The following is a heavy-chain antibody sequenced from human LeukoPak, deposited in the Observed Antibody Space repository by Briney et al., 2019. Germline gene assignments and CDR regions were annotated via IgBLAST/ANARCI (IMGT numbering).Heavy chain of an antibody. CDR1: GFTFSSYG. V-gene: IGHV3-30*02. CDR3: AKSNYYDSSDWFDP. D-gene: IGHD3-22*01. CDR2: IRYDGSNK. J-gene: IGHJ5*02. Sequence: GGSLRLSCAASGFTFSSYGMHWVRQAPGKGLEWVAFIRYDGSNKYYADSVKGRFTISRDNSKDTLYLQMNSLRAEDTAVYYCAKSNYYDSSDWFDPWGQGTLVTVSS.